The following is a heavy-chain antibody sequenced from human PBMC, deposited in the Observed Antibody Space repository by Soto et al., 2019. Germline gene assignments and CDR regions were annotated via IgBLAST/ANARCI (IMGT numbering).Heavy chain of an antibody. CDR2: IKSKTDGGTT. CDR1: GFTFCRAW. V-gene: IGHV3-15*07. J-gene: IGHJ6*02. D-gene: IGHD3-10*02. CDR3: TQWASYNMFPLAR. Sequence: GGSLRLSCAACGFTFCRAWMNCVRQAPGKGLEWVGRIKSKTDGGTTDYAAPVKGRFTISRDDSKNTLDLQMNSLKTEDTAFYYCTQWASYNMFPLARWAQGTTLTISS.